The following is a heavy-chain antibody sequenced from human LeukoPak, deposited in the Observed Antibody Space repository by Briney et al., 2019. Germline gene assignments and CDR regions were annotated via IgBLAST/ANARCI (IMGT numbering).Heavy chain of an antibody. Sequence: ASVKVSCKASGYTFTGYYMHWVRQAPGQGLEWMGWINPNSGGTNYAQKFQGRVTMTRDTSISTAYMELSRLRSDDTAVYYCARDIQPPTFNTVVVPAAGYWGQGTLVTVSS. CDR3: ARDIQPPTFNTVVVPAAGY. V-gene: IGHV1-2*02. CDR2: INPNSGGT. D-gene: IGHD2-2*01. CDR1: GYTFTGYY. J-gene: IGHJ4*02.